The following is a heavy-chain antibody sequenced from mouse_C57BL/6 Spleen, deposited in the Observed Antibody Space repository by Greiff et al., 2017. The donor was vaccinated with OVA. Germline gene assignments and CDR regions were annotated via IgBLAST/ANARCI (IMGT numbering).Heavy chain of an antibody. CDR2: IDPSDSYT. CDR1: GYTFTSYW. J-gene: IGHJ2*01. Sequence: QVQLQQPGAELVKPGASVKLSCKASGYTFTSYWMQWVKQRPGQGLEWIGEIDPSDSYTNYNQKFKGKATLTVDTSSSTAYMQLSSLTSEDSAVYYCAEGGRGYWGQGTTLTVSS. CDR3: AEGGRGY. D-gene: IGHD3-3*01. V-gene: IGHV1-50*01.